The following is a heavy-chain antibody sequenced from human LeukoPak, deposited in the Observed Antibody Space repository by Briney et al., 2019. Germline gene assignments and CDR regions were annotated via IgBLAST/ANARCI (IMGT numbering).Heavy chain of an antibody. D-gene: IGHD6-13*01. CDR2: IYYSGST. J-gene: IGHJ4*02. V-gene: IGHV4-31*03. CDR1: GGSISSGGYY. Sequence: PSQTLSLTCTVSGGSISSGGYYWSWIRQHPGKGLEWIGYIYYSGSTYYNPSLKSRVTISVDTSKNQFSLKLSSVTAADTAVYYCARDTEQLAPFDYWGQGTLVTVSS. CDR3: ARDTEQLAPFDY.